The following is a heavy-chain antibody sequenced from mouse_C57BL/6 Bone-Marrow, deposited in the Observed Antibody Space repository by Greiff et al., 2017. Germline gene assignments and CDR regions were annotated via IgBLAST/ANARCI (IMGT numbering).Heavy chain of an antibody. CDR1: GFTFSSYA. CDR2: ISDGGSHT. Sequence: EVQVVESGGGLVKPGGSLKLSCAASGFTFSSYAMSWVRQTPEKRLEWVATISDGGSHTYYPDNVKGRFTISRDNAKNNLYLQMSHLKSEDTAMYYCANYGSSRYWYFDVWGTGTTVTVSS. J-gene: IGHJ1*03. CDR3: ANYGSSRYWYFDV. V-gene: IGHV5-4*01. D-gene: IGHD1-1*01.